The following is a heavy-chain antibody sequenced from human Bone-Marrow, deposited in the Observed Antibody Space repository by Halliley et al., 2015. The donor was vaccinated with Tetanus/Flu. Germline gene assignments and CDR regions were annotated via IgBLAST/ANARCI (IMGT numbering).Heavy chain of an antibody. CDR3: ARDYDFWTGYSFAY. J-gene: IGHJ4*02. CDR1: GFTFSSYW. V-gene: IGHV3-74*01. Sequence: SLRLSCAASGFTFSSYWMHWVRQAPGKGLVWVSRIKSDGSDTNYADSVKGRFTISRDNTKNMLYLEMNSLRAEDTAVYYCARDYDFWTGYSFAYWGQGTLVTVSS. D-gene: IGHD3-3*01. CDR2: IKSDGSDT.